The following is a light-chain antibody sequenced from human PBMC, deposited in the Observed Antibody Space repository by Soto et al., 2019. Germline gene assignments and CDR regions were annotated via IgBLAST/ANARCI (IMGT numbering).Light chain of an antibody. CDR3: QQYNKWPHT. CDR2: GAS. J-gene: IGKJ1*01. V-gene: IGKV3-15*01. CDR1: QSVSSN. Sequence: EIVMTQSPATLSVSPGERATLSCRASQSVSSNLAWYQQKPGQAPRLLIYGASTRATGIPARFSGSGFGTEFTLTISSLQSEDFAVYYCQQYNKWPHTFGQGTKVDI.